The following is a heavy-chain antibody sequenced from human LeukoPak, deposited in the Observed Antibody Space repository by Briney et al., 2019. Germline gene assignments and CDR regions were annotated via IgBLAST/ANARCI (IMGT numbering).Heavy chain of an antibody. CDR3: ARAISAYGSGSYDAFDI. V-gene: IGHV1-2*04. Sequence: GASVKVSCRASGYTFTGYYMHWVRQAPGQGLEWMGWINPNSGGTNYTQKFQGWVTMTRDTSISTAYMELSRLRSDDTAVYYCARAISAYGSGSYDAFDIWGQGTMVTVSS. CDR2: INPNSGGT. D-gene: IGHD3-10*01. CDR1: GYTFTGYY. J-gene: IGHJ3*02.